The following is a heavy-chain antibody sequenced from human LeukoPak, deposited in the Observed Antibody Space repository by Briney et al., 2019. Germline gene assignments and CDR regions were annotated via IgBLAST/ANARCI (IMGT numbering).Heavy chain of an antibody. V-gene: IGHV4-39*01. CDR3: ARLDNNAWYYAFDI. CDR1: GGSISSSSYY. CDR2: IYYSGST. J-gene: IGHJ3*02. D-gene: IGHD6-19*01. Sequence: SETLSLTCTVSGGSISSSSYYWGQIRQPPGKVLEWIGSIYYSGSTYYNPSLKSRVTISVDTSKNQFSLKLSSVTAADTAVYCCARLDNNAWYYAFDIWGQGTMVTVSS.